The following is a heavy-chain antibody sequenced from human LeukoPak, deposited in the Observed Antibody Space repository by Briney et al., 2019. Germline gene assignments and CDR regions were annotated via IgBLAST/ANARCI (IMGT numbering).Heavy chain of an antibody. CDR3: AREVAAADAFDI. CDR2: IYYSGST. Sequence: PSETLSHTCTVSGGSISTYYWNWIRQPPGKGLEWIGYIYYSGSTYYNPSLKSRVTISVDTSKNQFSLKLSSVTAADTAVYYCAREVAAADAFDIWGQGTMVTVSS. J-gene: IGHJ3*02. D-gene: IGHD6-13*01. CDR1: GGSISTYY. V-gene: IGHV4-59*12.